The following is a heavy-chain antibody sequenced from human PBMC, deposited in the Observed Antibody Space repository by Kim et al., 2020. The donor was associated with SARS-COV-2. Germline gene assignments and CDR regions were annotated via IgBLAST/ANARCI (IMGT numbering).Heavy chain of an antibody. D-gene: IGHD3-16*01. J-gene: IGHJ3*02. CDR2: ISSSSSYI. Sequence: GGSLRLSCAASGFTFSSYSMNWVRQAPGKGLEWVSSISSSSSYIYYADSVKGRFTISRDNAKNSLYLQMNSLRAEDTAVYYCARPSRGSGNDAFDIWGPGTMVTVSS. CDR1: GFTFSSYS. V-gene: IGHV3-21*01. CDR3: ARPSRGSGNDAFDI.